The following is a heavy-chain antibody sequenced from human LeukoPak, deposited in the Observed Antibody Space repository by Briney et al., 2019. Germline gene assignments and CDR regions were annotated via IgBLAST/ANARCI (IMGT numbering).Heavy chain of an antibody. J-gene: IGHJ3*01. V-gene: IGHV3-30-3*01. CDR1: GFTFSSYA. CDR3: ARDDTQGGGSEYYDALDL. D-gene: IGHD2-15*01. Sequence: PGGSLRLSCAASGFTFSSYAMHWVRQAPGKGLEWVAVISYDGSNKYYADSVKGRFTISRDNSKNTLYLQMNSLRVEDTAVYYCARDDTQGGGSEYYDALDLWGQGTMVTVSS. CDR2: ISYDGSNK.